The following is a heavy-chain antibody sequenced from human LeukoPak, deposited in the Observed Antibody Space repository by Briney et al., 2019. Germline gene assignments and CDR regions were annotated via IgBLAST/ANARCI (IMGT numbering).Heavy chain of an antibody. Sequence: PSQTLSLTCTVSGGSINSGSYYWSWIRQPAGKGLEWIGHIYTPGSTNYNPSLKSRVAISVDTSKNQFSLKLSSVTAADTAVFYCARGYDSDGYYYGQSNWFDPWGQGTLVTVSS. CDR1: GGSINSGSYY. CDR3: ARGYDSDGYYYGQSNWFDP. J-gene: IGHJ5*02. CDR2: IYTPGST. V-gene: IGHV4-61*09. D-gene: IGHD3-22*01.